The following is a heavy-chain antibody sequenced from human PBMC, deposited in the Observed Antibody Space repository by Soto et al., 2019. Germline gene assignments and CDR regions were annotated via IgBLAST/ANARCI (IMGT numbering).Heavy chain of an antibody. J-gene: IGHJ1*01. V-gene: IGHV3-23*01. D-gene: IGHD6-19*01. CDR2: ISGGGGST. CDR1: GFSFNIFA. CDR3: AKGVPGIAVAGTGYFQH. Sequence: PGGSLRLSCAASGFSFNIFAMNWVRQAPGQGLEWVSGISGGGGSTYYADSVKGRFTISRDNSKNTLYLQMNSLRAEDTAVYYCAKGVPGIAVAGTGYFQHWGQGTLVTVSS.